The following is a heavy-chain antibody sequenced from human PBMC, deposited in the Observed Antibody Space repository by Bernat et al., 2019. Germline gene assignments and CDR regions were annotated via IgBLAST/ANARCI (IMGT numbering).Heavy chain of an antibody. V-gene: IGHV3-66*01. D-gene: IGHD2-15*01. J-gene: IGHJ6*02. CDR2: IYSGGST. CDR1: GFTVSSNY. Sequence: EVQLVESGGGLVQPGGSLRLSCAASGFTVSSNYMSWVRQAPGKGLEWVSVIYSGGSTYYSDSVKGRFTIYRDNSKNTLYLQMNSLRDEDTAVYYCARKSVVVVAATLYYYGIDVWGQGTPVTVSS. CDR3: ARKSVVVVAATLYYYGIDV.